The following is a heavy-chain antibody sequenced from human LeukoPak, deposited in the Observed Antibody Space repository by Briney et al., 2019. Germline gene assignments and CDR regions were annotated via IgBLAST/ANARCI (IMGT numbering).Heavy chain of an antibody. CDR1: GFTFNFYT. D-gene: IGHD6-6*01. CDR2: ISSSSNVI. Sequence: GGSLRLCCAASGFTFNFYTMNWVRQAPGKGLEWVSSISSSSNVIYYADLVKGRFTISRDNAKNSLYLQMNNLTAVDTAVYYCARSYRISSSHFDYWGQGSMVTVSS. J-gene: IGHJ4*02. CDR3: ARSYRISSSHFDY. V-gene: IGHV3-21*01.